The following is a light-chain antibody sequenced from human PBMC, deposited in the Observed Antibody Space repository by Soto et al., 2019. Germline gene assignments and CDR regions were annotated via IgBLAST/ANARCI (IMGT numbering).Light chain of an antibody. CDR3: QQYYSTLT. Sequence: DIVLTQSPDSLAVSLGERATINCKSSQSVLYSSNNKNYLAWYQQKPGQPPKLLIYWASTRESGVPDRFSGSGSGTDFTITISSLQAEDVAVYYCQQYYSTLTFGGGTKVEIK. CDR1: QSVLYSSNNKNY. CDR2: WAS. V-gene: IGKV4-1*01. J-gene: IGKJ4*01.